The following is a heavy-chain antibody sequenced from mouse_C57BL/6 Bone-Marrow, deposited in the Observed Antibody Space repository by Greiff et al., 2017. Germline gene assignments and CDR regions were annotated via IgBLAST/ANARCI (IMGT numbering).Heavy chain of an antibody. CDR2: INPSTGGT. J-gene: IGHJ4*01. CDR1: GYSFTGYY. CDR3: ARSRYYGSSYKDYYAMDY. D-gene: IGHD1-1*01. V-gene: IGHV1-42*01. Sequence: EVQLQQSGPELVKLGASVKISCKASGYSFTGYYMNWVKQSPEKSLEWIGEINPSTGGTTYNQKFKAKATLTVDKSSSTAYMQLKSLTSEDSAVYYCARSRYYGSSYKDYYAMDYWGQGTSVTVSS.